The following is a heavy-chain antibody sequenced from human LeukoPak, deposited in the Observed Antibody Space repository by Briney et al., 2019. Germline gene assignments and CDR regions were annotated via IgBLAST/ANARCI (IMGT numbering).Heavy chain of an antibody. CDR3: ARDFYGGYYYYYYYMDV. CDR2: ISGSGGST. J-gene: IGHJ6*03. D-gene: IGHD4-23*01. CDR1: GFIFSSYG. Sequence: GGSLRLSCAASGFIFSSYGMHWVRQAPGKGLEWVSAISGSGGSTYYADSVKGRFTISRDNAKNSLYLQMNSLRAEDTAVYYCARDFYGGYYYYYYYMDVWGKGTTVTISS. V-gene: IGHV3-21*01.